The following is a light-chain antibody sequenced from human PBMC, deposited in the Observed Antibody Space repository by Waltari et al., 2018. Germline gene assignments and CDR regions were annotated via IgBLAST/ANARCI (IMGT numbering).Light chain of an antibody. CDR2: HGN. CDR1: SSAVGGYNY. Sequence: QSALTQPPSASGSPGQSVTISCTGSSSAVGGYNYVSWYQQYPGKAPKLMIYHGNKRPSGVPDRFSGSKSGNTASLTVSGLQTDDEADYYCSSYGGSDNLVFGGGTKLTVL. V-gene: IGLV2-8*01. CDR3: SSYGGSDNLV. J-gene: IGLJ2*01.